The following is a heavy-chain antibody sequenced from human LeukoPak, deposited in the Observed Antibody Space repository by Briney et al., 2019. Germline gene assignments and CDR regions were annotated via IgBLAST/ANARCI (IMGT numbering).Heavy chain of an antibody. Sequence: GGSLRLSCAASGFTFSSYGMHWVRQAPGKGLEWVAVISYDGSNKYYADSVKGRFTISRDNSKNTLYLQMNSLRAGDTAVYYCAKDGGSGSSFDPWGQGTLVTVSS. J-gene: IGHJ5*02. D-gene: IGHD3-10*01. CDR3: AKDGGSGSSFDP. V-gene: IGHV3-30*18. CDR2: ISYDGSNK. CDR1: GFTFSSYG.